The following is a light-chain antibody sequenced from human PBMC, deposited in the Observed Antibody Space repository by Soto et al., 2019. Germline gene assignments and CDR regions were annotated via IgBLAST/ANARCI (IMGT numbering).Light chain of an antibody. CDR1: QSIGSD. CDR3: LQYNTFPPK. Sequence: DVQITQSPSPLAVSIGHTVTLSFSSSQSIGSDLAWFQHRPGTAPKRLIFAVSSLQSGVPSRFSGSGSGTDFSLTISSLQPEDFATYFCLQYNTFPPKFGQGTKV. CDR2: AVS. J-gene: IGKJ1*01. V-gene: IGKV1-17*01.